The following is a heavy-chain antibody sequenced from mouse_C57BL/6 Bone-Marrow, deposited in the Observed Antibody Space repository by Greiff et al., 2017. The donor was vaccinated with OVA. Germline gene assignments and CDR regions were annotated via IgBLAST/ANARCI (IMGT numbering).Heavy chain of an antibody. CDR1: GYTFTTYP. J-gene: IGHJ4*01. CDR2: FHPYNDDT. CDR3: ASAGSSWGAMDY. Sequence: QVQLQQSGAELVKPGASVKMSCKASGYTFTTYPIEWMKQNPGKSLEWIGNFHPYNDDTTYNDKFKGKATLTVATSSSTVYLELIRLTSDDSAVDYCASAGSSWGAMDYWGQGTSVTVSS. V-gene: IGHV1-47*01. D-gene: IGHD1-1*01.